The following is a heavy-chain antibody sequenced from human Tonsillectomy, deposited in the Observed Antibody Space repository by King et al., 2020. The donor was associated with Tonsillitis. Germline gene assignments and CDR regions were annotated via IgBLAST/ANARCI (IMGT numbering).Heavy chain of an antibody. V-gene: IGHV4-59*01. CDR2: IYLSGST. D-gene: IGHD6-19*01. Sequence: VQLQESGPGLVKPSETLSLTCSVSGGSISTYYWSWIRQPPGKGLEWIAYIYLSGSTNYNPSLKTRATISVDTSKNQFSLKVSSVTAADTAVYYCARLIAVAGEFDHWGQGTLVTVSS. CDR3: ARLIAVAGEFDH. CDR1: GGSISTYY. J-gene: IGHJ4*02.